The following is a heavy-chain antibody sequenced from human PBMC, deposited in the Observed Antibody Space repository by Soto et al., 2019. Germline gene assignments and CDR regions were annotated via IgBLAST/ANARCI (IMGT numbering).Heavy chain of an antibody. J-gene: IGHJ4*02. CDR3: ARIHWTQSSLDY. V-gene: IGHV4-30-2*01. CDR2: VTHSGTA. CDR1: GGSIDSGAYS. D-gene: IGHD6-19*01. Sequence: SETLSLTCAVSGGSIDSGAYSLSWIRQPPGKGLEWIGYVTHSGTAYSIPSLNGRLTLSVDSSQTQFSLKLASVTAADSAVYYCARIHWTQSSLDYWGRGILVTVSS.